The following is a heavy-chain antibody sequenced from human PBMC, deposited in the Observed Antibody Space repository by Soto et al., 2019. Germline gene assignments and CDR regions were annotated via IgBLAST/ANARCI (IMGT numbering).Heavy chain of an antibody. CDR3: TTSPRAQY. V-gene: IGHV3-15*01. CDR2: IKSKTDGGTT. J-gene: IGHJ4*02. Sequence: EVQLVESGGGLVKPGGSLGLSCAVSGFTFNNAWMSWVRQAPGKGLEWVGRIKSKTDGGTTDHAASVKGGFTISRDDSKNTLYLQMDSLKIEDTAMYYCTTSPRAQYWGQGTLVSVSS. CDR1: GFTFNNAW.